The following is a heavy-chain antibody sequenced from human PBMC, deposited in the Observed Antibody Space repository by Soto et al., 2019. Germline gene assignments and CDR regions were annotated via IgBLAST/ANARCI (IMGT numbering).Heavy chain of an antibody. CDR1: GFSFSSYT. V-gene: IGHV3-23*01. CDR3: AKGPWGAVTLFDH. D-gene: IGHD4-17*01. J-gene: IGHJ4*02. CDR2: ISGVGTST. Sequence: EVPLLESGGGLVQPGGSLRLSCAASGFSFSSYTMNWVRQAPGKGLEWVSAISGVGTSTYYADSVKGRFTISRDNSKNTLSLQMNGLRVEDTAVYYCAKGPWGAVTLFDHWGQGTLVTVSS.